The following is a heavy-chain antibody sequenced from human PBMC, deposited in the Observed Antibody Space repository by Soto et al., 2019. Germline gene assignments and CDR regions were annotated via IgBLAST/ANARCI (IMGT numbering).Heavy chain of an antibody. V-gene: IGHV3-23*01. D-gene: IGHD6-19*01. CDR3: VKDGSPVAGTFFDD. Sequence: EVQLLESGGGLVQPGGSLRLSCAASGFTFRTYAMNWVRQAPGKGLEWVSGISGSGGRTDYADSVKGHFTISRDNSKNPLYLQMNSLRAEDTAVYYCVKDGSPVAGTFFDDWGQGTLVTVSS. CDR2: ISGSGGRT. CDR1: GFTFRTYA. J-gene: IGHJ4*02.